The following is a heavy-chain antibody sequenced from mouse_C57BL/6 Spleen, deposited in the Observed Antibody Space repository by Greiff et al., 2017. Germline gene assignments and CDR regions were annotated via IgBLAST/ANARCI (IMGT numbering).Heavy chain of an antibody. CDR1: GYSITSGYY. CDR2: ISYDGSN. V-gene: IGHV3-6*01. J-gene: IGHJ2*01. Sequence: DVQLQESGPGLVKPSQSLSLTCSVTGYSITSGYYWNWIRQFPGNKLEWMGYISYDGSNNSTPSLKNRISITRATYKNQLFLKLNSVTTEDTATYYGASGGLGPYYFDYWGQGTTLTVSS. CDR3: ASGGLGPYYFDY. D-gene: IGHD4-1*01.